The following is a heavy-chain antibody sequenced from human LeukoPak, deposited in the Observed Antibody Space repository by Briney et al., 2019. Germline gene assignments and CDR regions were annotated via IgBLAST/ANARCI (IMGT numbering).Heavy chain of an antibody. Sequence: SDTLSLTCAVYGGSFSGYYWSWIRQPPGKGLEWIGEINHSGSTNYNPSLKSRVTISVDTSKNQFSLKLSSVTAADTAVYYCAESIAVAGHYFDYWGQGTLVTVSS. CDR3: AESIAVAGHYFDY. CDR2: INHSGST. V-gene: IGHV4-34*01. CDR1: GGSFSGYY. D-gene: IGHD6-19*01. J-gene: IGHJ4*02.